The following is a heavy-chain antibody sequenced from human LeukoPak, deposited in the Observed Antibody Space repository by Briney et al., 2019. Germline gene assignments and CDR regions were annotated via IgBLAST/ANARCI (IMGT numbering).Heavy chain of an antibody. V-gene: IGHV3-21*04. D-gene: IGHD6-13*01. CDR2: ISSGSGYI. J-gene: IGHJ4*02. CDR1: GFTFSSFT. CDR3: ARAPQLVIDY. Sequence: GGSLRLSCAASGFTFSSFTMHWVRQAPGKGLEWVSTISSGSGYIYYADSVKGRFTISRDNAKNSLYLQMNSLRAEDTAVYYCARAPQLVIDYWGQGTLVTVSS.